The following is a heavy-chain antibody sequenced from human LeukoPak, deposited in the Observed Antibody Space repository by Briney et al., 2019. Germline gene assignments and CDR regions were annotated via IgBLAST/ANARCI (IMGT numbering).Heavy chain of an antibody. J-gene: IGHJ6*03. V-gene: IGHV1-2*02. CDR3: ARAEAARPDYYYYYMDV. Sequence: ASVKVSCKASGYTFTSYGISWVRQAPGQGLEWMGWINPNSGGTNYAQKFQGRVTMTRDTSISTAYMELSRLRSDDTAVYYCARAEAARPDYYYYYMDVWGKGTTVTVSS. CDR2: INPNSGGT. CDR1: GYTFTSYG. D-gene: IGHD6-6*01.